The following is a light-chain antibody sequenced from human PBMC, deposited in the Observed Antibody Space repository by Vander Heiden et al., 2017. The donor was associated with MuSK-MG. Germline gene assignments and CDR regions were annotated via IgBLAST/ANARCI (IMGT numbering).Light chain of an antibody. V-gene: IGKV1-39*01. CDR1: QSISSY. J-gene: IGKJ1*01. Sequence: DIQMTQSPSSLSASVGPRVTITCRASQSISSYLNWYQQKPGKAPKLLIYAASSLQSGVPSRFSGSGSGTDFTLTISSLQPEDFATYYCQQNNSTPPCTFGQGTKVEIK. CDR2: AAS. CDR3: QQNNSTPPCT.